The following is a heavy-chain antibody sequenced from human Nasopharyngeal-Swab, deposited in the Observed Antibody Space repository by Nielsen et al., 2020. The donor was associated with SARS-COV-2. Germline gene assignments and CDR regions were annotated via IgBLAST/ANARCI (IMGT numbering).Heavy chain of an antibody. CDR3: ARFISQAGSFDY. V-gene: IGHV4-4*02. CDR2: IYHSGST. Sequence: SETLSLTCTVSGGSISSSNWWSWVRQPPGKGLEWIGEIYHSGSTNYNPSLKSRVTISVDKSKNQFSLKLSSVTAADTAVYYCARFISQAGSFDYWGQGTLVTVSS. CDR1: GGSISSSNW. D-gene: IGHD6-13*01. J-gene: IGHJ4*02.